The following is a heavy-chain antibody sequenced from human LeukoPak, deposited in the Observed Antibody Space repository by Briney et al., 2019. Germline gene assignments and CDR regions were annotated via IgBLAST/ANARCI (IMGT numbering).Heavy chain of an antibody. V-gene: IGHV4-34*01. Sequence: SETLSLTCAVDGGSFSGYYWSWIRQPPGKGLEWIGEINHSGSTNYNPSLKSRVTISVDTSKNQFSLKLSSVTAADTAVFYCASLTFGGNSRGLDYWGQGTLVTVSS. CDR1: GGSFSGYY. CDR3: ASLTFGGNSRGLDY. CDR2: INHSGST. J-gene: IGHJ4*02. D-gene: IGHD4-23*01.